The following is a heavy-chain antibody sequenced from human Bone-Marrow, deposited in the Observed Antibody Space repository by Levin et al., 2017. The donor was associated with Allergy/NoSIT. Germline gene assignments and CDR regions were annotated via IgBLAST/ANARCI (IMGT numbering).Heavy chain of an antibody. J-gene: IGHJ6*02. V-gene: IGHV1-69*13. D-gene: IGHD6-13*01. CDR1: GGTFSTYA. CDR2: ITPSFVRA. Sequence: ASVKVSCKASGGTFSTYAISWVRQAPGQGLEWMGEITPSFVRAQYAQKFHGRVSIAADESASTAYRELSSLRSDDTAVYFCARGGRASPSHFYNGMDVWGQGTTVTVSS. CDR3: ARGGRASPSHFYNGMDV.